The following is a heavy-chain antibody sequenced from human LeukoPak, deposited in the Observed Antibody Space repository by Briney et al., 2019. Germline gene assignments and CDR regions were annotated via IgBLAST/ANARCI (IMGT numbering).Heavy chain of an antibody. CDR2: ISSSSSYI. D-gene: IGHD6-13*01. J-gene: IGHJ6*02. V-gene: IGHV3-21*01. Sequence: GGSLRLSCAASGFTFSSYSMNWVRQAPGKGLEWVSSISSSSSYIYYADSVKGRFAISRDNAKNSLYLQMNSLRAEDTAVYYCARDSSEYSSSWYVGYYYYGMDVWGQGTTVTVSS. CDR1: GFTFSSYS. CDR3: ARDSSEYSSSWYVGYYYYGMDV.